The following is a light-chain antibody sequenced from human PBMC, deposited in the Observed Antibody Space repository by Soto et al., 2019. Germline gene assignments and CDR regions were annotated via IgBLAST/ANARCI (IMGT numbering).Light chain of an antibody. V-gene: IGKV1-27*01. CDR3: QNYNSAPIT. Sequence: DIQMTQSPSSLSASVGDRVTITCRPSRGIGNALAWYQQKPGTVPKLLIHSASTLQSGVPSRFSGSGSGTNFTLTISSLQPEDVGTYYCQNYNSAPITFGQGTRLEIK. CDR1: RGIGNA. CDR2: SAS. J-gene: IGKJ5*01.